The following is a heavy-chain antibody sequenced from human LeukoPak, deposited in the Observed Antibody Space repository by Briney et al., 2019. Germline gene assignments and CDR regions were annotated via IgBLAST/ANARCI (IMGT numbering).Heavy chain of an antibody. J-gene: IGHJ4*02. Sequence: PSESLSLTCTVSGRSISSSSYYWVWIRQPPGKGLEWIGSIYYSGSTYYNPSLTSRVTISVDTSKNQFSLKLSCVTAADTAVYYCARSWSSGSYYWGQGTLVTVSS. CDR3: ARSWSSGSYY. CDR2: IYYSGST. CDR1: GRSISSSSYY. V-gene: IGHV4-39*01. D-gene: IGHD3-10*01.